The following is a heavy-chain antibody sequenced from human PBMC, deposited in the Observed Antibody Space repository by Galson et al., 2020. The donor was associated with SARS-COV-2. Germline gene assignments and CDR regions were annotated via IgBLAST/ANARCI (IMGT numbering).Heavy chain of an antibody. Sequence: ASVKVSCKASGDTFTSDYMHWVRQAPGQGLEWMGIINPSGDSTTYAQMFQRRVTMTRNTSTRTVYMELSSLRSEDTAVYYCAREGDDSSSSYFQHWGQGTLITFSS. D-gene: IGHD3-22*01. V-gene: IGHV1-46*01. J-gene: IGHJ1*01. CDR1: GDTFTSDY. CDR2: INPSGDST. CDR3: AREGDDSSSSYFQH.